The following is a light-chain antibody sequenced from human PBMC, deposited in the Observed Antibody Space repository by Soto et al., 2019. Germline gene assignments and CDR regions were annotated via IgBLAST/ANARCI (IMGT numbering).Light chain of an antibody. CDR3: QQSFTTPLT. Sequence: DIHLTQSPSTLSASVGDRVTITCRASQSVSIWLAWYRQKPGKAPEVLVWDASSLRSGVPSRFSGSGSGTDFNLTINSLQPEDFATYFCQQSFTTPLTFGGGTKVDNK. CDR2: DAS. V-gene: IGKV1-39*01. J-gene: IGKJ4*01. CDR1: QSVSIW.